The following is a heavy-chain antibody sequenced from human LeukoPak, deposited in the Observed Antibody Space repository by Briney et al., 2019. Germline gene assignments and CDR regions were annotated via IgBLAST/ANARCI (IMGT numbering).Heavy chain of an antibody. CDR2: IYSGGST. V-gene: IGHV3-53*04. Sequence: GGSLRLSCGASGFNVSSNYMSWVRQAPAKGLEWVSVIYSGGSTYYADSVKGRFTISRHNSKNTLYLQMNSLRPEDTAVYYCAGSGYYDSSIFDYWGQGTLVTVSS. D-gene: IGHD3-22*01. CDR1: GFNVSSNY. CDR3: AGSGYYDSSIFDY. J-gene: IGHJ4*02.